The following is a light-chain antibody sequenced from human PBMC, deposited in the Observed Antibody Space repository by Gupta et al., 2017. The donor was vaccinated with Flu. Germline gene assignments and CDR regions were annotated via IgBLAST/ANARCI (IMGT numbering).Light chain of an antibody. V-gene: IGKV2D-29*01. CDR1: QCRLHTNGLNF. J-gene: IGKJ2*01. Sequence: VNTRKPASISGSASQCRLHTNGLNFFYWYLQKPGQPPQLLIYESSKLDCGAADRFSGSGSETDFPLKISRAEAEDVGVYHCRQRIKLPYSLGQGTKMESK. CDR2: ESS. CDR3: RQRIKLPYS.